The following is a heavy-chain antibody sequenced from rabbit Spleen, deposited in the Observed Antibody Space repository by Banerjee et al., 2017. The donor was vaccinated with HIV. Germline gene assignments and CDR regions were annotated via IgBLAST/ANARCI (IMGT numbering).Heavy chain of an antibody. CDR3: ARDLTGVIGWNFGL. J-gene: IGHJ3*01. CDR1: GIDLMSIAM. D-gene: IGHD1-1*01. V-gene: IGHV1S45*01. CDR2: IYPVFGIR. Sequence: QEQLKETGGGLVKPGGTLTLSCKASGIDLMSIAMSWVRQAPGKGLEWIGDIYPVFGIRNYANGVQGRFTISRTSSTTVTLQMTSLTAADTATYFCARDLTGVIGWNFGLWGQGTLVTVS.